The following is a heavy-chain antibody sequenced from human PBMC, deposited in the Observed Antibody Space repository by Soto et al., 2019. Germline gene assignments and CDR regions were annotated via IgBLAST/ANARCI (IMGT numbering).Heavy chain of an antibody. CDR3: ARLSYDILTGLALGWFDP. Sequence: PSETLSLTCTVSGGSISSSSYYWGWIRQPPGKGLEWIGSIYYSGSTYYNPSLKSRVTISVDTSKNQFSLKLSSVTAADTAVYYCARLSYDILTGLALGWFDPWGQGTLVTVSS. D-gene: IGHD3-9*01. CDR2: IYYSGST. V-gene: IGHV4-39*01. CDR1: GGSISSSSYY. J-gene: IGHJ5*02.